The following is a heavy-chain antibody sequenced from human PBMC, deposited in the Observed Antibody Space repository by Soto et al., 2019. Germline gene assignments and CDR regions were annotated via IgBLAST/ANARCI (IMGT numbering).Heavy chain of an antibody. CDR2: INYSGNT. CDR1: GGSISSSSYY. CDR3: ARLNRGHCSSTSCYTDY. Sequence: QLQESGPGLVKPSEILSLTCTVSGGSISSSSYYWGWIRQPPGKGLEWIGSINYSGNTYYNPSLKSRVIISVDTSKNQSSLRLSSVTDADTDEYYCARLNRGHCSSTSCYTDYCGQGTLVTVSS. D-gene: IGHD2-2*02. J-gene: IGHJ4*02. V-gene: IGHV4-39*01.